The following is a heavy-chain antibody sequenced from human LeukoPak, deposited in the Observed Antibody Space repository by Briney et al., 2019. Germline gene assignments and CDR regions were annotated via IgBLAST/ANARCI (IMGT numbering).Heavy chain of an antibody. D-gene: IGHD6-13*01. CDR1: GFTFSIYN. V-gene: IGHV3-48*01. CDR3: ARDLGIAPTF. CDR2: ISSSSSPI. J-gene: IGHJ4*02. Sequence: PGGSLRLSCAASGFTFSIYNMNWVRQAPGKGLEWVSYISSSSSPIYYADSVKGRFTISRDNAKNSLYLQMNSLRAEDTAVYYCARDLGIAPTFGGQGTLVTVSS.